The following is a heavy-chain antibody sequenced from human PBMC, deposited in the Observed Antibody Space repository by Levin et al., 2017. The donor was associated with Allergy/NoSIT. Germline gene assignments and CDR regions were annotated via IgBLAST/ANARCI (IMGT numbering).Heavy chain of an antibody. CDR1: GYSFTSYW. Sequence: GESLKISCQGSGYSFTSYWIGWVRQVPGKGLEWMGIIYPGDSDTRYSPSFHGQVTISADKSISTAYLQWSSLKASDTAIYYCARRGTRDYYYYMDVWGKGTTVTVSS. CDR3: ARRGTRDYYYYMDV. CDR2: IYPGDSDT. D-gene: IGHD1-1*01. V-gene: IGHV5-51*01. J-gene: IGHJ6*03.